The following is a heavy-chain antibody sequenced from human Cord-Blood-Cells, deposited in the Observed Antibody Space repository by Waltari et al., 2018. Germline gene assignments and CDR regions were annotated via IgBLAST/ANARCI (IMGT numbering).Heavy chain of an antibody. CDR2: LYHSGST. Sequence: QLQLQESGPGLVKPSETLSLTCTVSGGSISSSSYYWGWIPQPPGKGLEWIGSLYHSGSTSYHPSLKGRVTISVDTSKNQFSLKLSSVTAADTAVYYCARQRFLEWLLYYFDYWGQGTLVTVSS. J-gene: IGHJ4*02. CDR3: ARQRFLEWLLYYFDY. D-gene: IGHD3-3*01. V-gene: IGHV4-39*01. CDR1: GGSISSSSYY.